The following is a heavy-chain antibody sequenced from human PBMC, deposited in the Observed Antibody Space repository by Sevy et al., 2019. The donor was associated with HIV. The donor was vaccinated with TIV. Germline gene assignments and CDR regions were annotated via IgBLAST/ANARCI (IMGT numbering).Heavy chain of an antibody. J-gene: IGHJ3*02. CDR1: GFTFSSYA. V-gene: IGHV3-23*01. CDR3: AKDDYYDSSGPEMAIAFDI. Sequence: GGSLRLSCAASGFTFSSYAMSWVRQAPGKGLEWVSAISGSGGSTYYAYSVKGRFTISRDNSKNTLYLQMNSLRAEDTAVYYWAKDDYYDSSGPEMAIAFDIWGQGTMVTVSS. D-gene: IGHD3-22*01. CDR2: ISGSGGST.